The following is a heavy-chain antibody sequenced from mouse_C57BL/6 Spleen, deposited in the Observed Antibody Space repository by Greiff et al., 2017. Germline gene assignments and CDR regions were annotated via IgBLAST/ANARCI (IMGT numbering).Heavy chain of an antibody. D-gene: IGHD2-5*01. Sequence: EVKLVESGGGLVQSGRSLRLSCATSGFTFSDFYMEWVRQAPGKGLEWIAASRNKANDYTTEYSASVKGRFIVSRDTSQSILYLQMNALRAEDTAMYYCARDAGSNYPGYFDVWGTGTTVTVSS. CDR1: GFTFSDFY. V-gene: IGHV7-1*01. J-gene: IGHJ1*03. CDR3: ARDAGSNYPGYFDV. CDR2: SRNKANDYTT.